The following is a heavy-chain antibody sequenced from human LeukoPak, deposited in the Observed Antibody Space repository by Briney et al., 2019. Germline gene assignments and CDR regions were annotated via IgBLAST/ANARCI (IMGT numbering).Heavy chain of an antibody. CDR2: IHYSGNF. D-gene: IGHD4-17*01. J-gene: IGHJ5*01. Sequence: SQTLSLTCTVSCASVTSGDSYWNWIRQHPGKGPEWIGYIHYSGNFDYNPSLKSRVTISVDTSNNQFSMRLVSVTAADTAVYYCAREERLRGTDWFPSWGQGTLVTVSS. V-gene: IGHV4-31*03. CDR3: AREERLRGTDWFPS. CDR1: CASVTSGDSY.